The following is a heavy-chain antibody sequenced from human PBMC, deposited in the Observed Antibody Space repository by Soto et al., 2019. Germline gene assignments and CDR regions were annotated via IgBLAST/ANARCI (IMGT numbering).Heavy chain of an antibody. CDR3: AISGSYYASFGWFDP. CDR2: IIPIFGTA. V-gene: IGHV1-69*13. Sequence: SVKVPCKASGGTFSSYAISWVRQAPGQGLEWMGGIIPIFGTANYAQKFQGRVTITADESTSTAYMELSSLRSEDTAVYYCAISGSYYASFGWFDPWGQGTLVTVSS. J-gene: IGHJ5*02. CDR1: GGTFSSYA. D-gene: IGHD1-26*01.